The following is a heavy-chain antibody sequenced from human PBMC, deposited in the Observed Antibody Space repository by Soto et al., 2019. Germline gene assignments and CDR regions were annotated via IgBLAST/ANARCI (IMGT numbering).Heavy chain of an antibody. D-gene: IGHD4-17*01. CDR3: ASSTVTQYYYYGMDV. CDR1: GGSISSGGYS. Sequence: SETLSLTCAVSGGSISSGGYSWSWIRQPPGKGLEWIGYIYHNGSTYYNPSLKSRVTISVDRSKNQFSLKLSSVTAADTAVYYCASSTVTQYYYYGMDVWGQGTTVTVSS. J-gene: IGHJ6*02. V-gene: IGHV4-30-2*01. CDR2: IYHNGST.